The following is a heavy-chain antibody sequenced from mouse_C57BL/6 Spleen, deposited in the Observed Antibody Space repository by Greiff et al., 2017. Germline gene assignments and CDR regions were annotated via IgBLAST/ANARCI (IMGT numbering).Heavy chain of an antibody. CDR2: INPCSGYT. CDR3: ARYGDSYYFDY. J-gene: IGHJ2*01. V-gene: IGHV1-4*01. D-gene: IGHD1-1*01. Sequence: QVQLKESGAELARPGASVKMSCKASGYTFTSYTMHWVKQRPGQGLEWIGYINPCSGYTKYNQKFKDKATLTSDKSSSTAYMQLSSLTSEDTAVYYCARYGDSYYFDYWGQGTTLTVAS. CDR1: GYTFTSYT.